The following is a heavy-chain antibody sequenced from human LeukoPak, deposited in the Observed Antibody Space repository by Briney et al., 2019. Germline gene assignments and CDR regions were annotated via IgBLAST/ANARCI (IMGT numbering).Heavy chain of an antibody. CDR2: IYYSGST. CDR1: GGSISSSGYY. J-gene: IGHJ3*02. CDR3: ARCGGDCYYSPAFDI. D-gene: IGHD2-21*02. Sequence: PSETLSLTCTVSGGSISSSGYYWSWIRQPPGKGLEWIGYIYYSGSTNYNPSLKSRVTISVDTSKNQFSLKLSSVTAADTAVYYCARCGGDCYYSPAFDIWGQGTMVTVSS. V-gene: IGHV4-61*08.